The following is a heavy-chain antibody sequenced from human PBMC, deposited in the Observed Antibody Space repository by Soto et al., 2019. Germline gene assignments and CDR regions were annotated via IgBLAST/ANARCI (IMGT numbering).Heavy chain of an antibody. CDR2: IYYSGST. CDR1: GGSIGSGGYY. V-gene: IGHV4-31*03. J-gene: IGHJ4*02. Sequence: PSETLSLTCTVSGGSIGSGGYYWSWIRQHPGKGLQWIGYIYYSGSTYYNPSLKSRVTISVDTSKNQFSLRLSSVTAADKAVYYCASQVVDTAMAAGHWGQGTLVTVSS. CDR3: ASQVVDTAMAAGH. D-gene: IGHD5-18*01.